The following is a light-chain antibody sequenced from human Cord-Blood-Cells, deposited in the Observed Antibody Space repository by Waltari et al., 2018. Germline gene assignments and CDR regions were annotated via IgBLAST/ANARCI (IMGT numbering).Light chain of an antibody. Sequence: DIQMTQSPSSLSASVGDRVTITCRASQSISSYLNWYQQKPGKAPKLPIYAASSLQSGVPSRFSGSGSGTDFTLTISSLQPEDFATYYCQQSYSTPYTFGQGTKLEIE. V-gene: IGKV1-39*01. J-gene: IGKJ2*01. CDR1: QSISSY. CDR2: AAS. CDR3: QQSYSTPYT.